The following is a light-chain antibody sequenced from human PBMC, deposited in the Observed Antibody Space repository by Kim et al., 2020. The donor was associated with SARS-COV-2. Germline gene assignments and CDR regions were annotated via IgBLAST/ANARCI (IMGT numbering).Light chain of an antibody. CDR1: QSVSSY. Sequence: PVPRATLSCWASQSVSSYVAEYQQKPGQAPRLLIYDASNRATGIPARFSGSGSGTDFTLTISSLEPEDFAVYYCQQRSNWPPALTFGGGTKVDIK. J-gene: IGKJ4*01. V-gene: IGKV3-11*01. CDR2: DAS. CDR3: QQRSNWPPALT.